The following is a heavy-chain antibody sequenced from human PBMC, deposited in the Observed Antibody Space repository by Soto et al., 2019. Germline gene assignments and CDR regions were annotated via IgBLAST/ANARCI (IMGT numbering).Heavy chain of an antibody. CDR2: MNPNSGNT. CDR3: ARVPYYDFWSGSYYFDY. V-gene: IGHV1-8*01. Sequence: QVQLVQSGAEVKKPGASVKVSCKASGYTFTSYDINWVRQATGQGLEWMGWMNPNSGNTGYAQKFQGRVNMTRNTSISTAYMELSSLRSEDTAVYYWARVPYYDFWSGSYYFDYWGQGTLVTVSS. CDR1: GYTFTSYD. D-gene: IGHD3-3*01. J-gene: IGHJ4*02.